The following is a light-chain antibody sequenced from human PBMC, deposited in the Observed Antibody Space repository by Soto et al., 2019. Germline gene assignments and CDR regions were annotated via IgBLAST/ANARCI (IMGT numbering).Light chain of an antibody. CDR3: QQYNSLWT. CDR2: DAS. V-gene: IGKV1-5*01. Sequence: DIQMTQSPSTLSASVGDRVTITCRASQSISSWLAWYQQKPGKAPKLLIYDASSLESGVPSRFSGSGSGTEFTLTISSLQPDDFATYYCQQYNSLWTFGQGTNVDIK. CDR1: QSISSW. J-gene: IGKJ1*01.